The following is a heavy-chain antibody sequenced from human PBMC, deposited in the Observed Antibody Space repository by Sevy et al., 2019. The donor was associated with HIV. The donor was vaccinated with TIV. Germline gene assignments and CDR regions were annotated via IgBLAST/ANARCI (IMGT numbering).Heavy chain of an antibody. D-gene: IGHD3-3*01. CDR2: VSAYNGDT. J-gene: IGHJ4*02. V-gene: IGHV1-18*01. CDR3: AKDSKTRFSEGGTCPTD. CDR1: GYTFTSSG. Sequence: ASMKVSCKASGYTFTSSGISWVRQAPGQGLEWMGWVSAYNGDTRYGQKFQGRVTMTTDTSTSTGYMEVRSLTTADTAVYYCAKDSKTRFSEGGTCPTDWGQGTLVTVSS.